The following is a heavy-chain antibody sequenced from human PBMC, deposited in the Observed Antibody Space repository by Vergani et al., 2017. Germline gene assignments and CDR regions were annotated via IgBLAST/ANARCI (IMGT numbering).Heavy chain of an antibody. J-gene: IGHJ4*02. D-gene: IGHD3-9*01. CDR2: IYHSGGA. Sequence: QLHLQESGPGLVKPSETLSLTCTVSGGSITSSSYYWGWTRHPPGKGLEWIGNIYHSGGAYYNPCLKGRVTISVDTSKNQFSLEVTSVTAADTAIYFCARTESFILRYFHWALWGQGTLVTVSS. CDR1: GGSITSSSYY. CDR3: ARTESFILRYFHWAL. V-gene: IGHV4-39*01.